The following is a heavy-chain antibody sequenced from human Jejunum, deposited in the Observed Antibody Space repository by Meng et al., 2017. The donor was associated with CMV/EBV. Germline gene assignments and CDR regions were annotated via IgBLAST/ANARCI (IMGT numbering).Heavy chain of an antibody. CDR3: SHMFDS. Sequence: SLKISCAASGFTFNSYWMHWVRQAPGKGLVWVSHINRDGSTTRYADSVKGRFTISRDNSKNTLYLQMDSVRPEDAAVYYCSHMFDSWGQGALVTVSS. CDR2: INRDGSTT. D-gene: IGHD2-21*01. CDR1: GFTFNSYW. V-gene: IGHV3-74*01. J-gene: IGHJ4*02.